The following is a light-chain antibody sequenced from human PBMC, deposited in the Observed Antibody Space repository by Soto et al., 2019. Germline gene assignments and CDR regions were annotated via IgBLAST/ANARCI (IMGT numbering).Light chain of an antibody. CDR1: QSVLYSSNNKNY. CDR2: WAS. J-gene: IGKJ1*01. Sequence: DIVMTQSPESLAVSLGERATINCKSSQSVLYSSNNKNYLAWYQQKPGQPPKLLIYWASTRESGAPDRFTGSGSGTDFTLTISNLQAEDVAIYSCQQYYSTPWTFGQGTRVEIK. CDR3: QQYYSTPWT. V-gene: IGKV4-1*01.